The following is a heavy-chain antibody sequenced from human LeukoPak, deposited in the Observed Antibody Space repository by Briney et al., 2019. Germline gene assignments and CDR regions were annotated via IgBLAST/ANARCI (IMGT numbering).Heavy chain of an antibody. CDR2: INPNSGGT. V-gene: IGHV1-2*04. Sequence: GASVTVSCKASGYTFTGYYMHWVRQAPGQGLEWMGWINPNSGGTNYAQKFQGWVTMTRDTSISTAYMELSRLRSDDTAVYYCARGRYFDWLFLDYWGQGTLVTVSS. CDR3: ARGRYFDWLFLDY. D-gene: IGHD3-9*01. J-gene: IGHJ4*02. CDR1: GYTFTGYY.